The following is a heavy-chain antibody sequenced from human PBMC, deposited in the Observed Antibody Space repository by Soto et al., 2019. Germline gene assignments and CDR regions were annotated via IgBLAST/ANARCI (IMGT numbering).Heavy chain of an antibody. J-gene: IGHJ4*02. D-gene: IGHD2-15*01. CDR1: GFTFSNYG. CDR2: ISYDGSHK. V-gene: IGHV3-30*18. Sequence: QVQLVESGGGVVQPGRSLRLSCAGSGFTFSNYGLHWVRQAPGKGLEWVAVISYDGSHKYYADSVKGRFTISRDNSNNMLYLQMDSLRAEDTAVYYCAKDGAPRYCGRSSCPPAVDYWGQGTLVTVSS. CDR3: AKDGAPRYCGRSSCPPAVDY.